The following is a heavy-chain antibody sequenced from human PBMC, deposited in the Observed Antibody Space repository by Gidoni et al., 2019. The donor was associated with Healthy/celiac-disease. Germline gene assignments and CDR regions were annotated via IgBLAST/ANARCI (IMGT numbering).Heavy chain of an antibody. D-gene: IGHD3-22*01. CDR3: AKDREYYYDSSGYLDD. V-gene: IGHV3-23*01. J-gene: IGHJ4*02. CDR1: GLTFSSYA. Sequence: EVQLLESGGGLVQPGGSLRLSCAASGLTFSSYAMSWVRLVPGKGLGWVSAISGSGGSTYYADSVKGRFTISRDNSKNTLYLQMNSLRAEDTAVYYCAKDREYYYDSSGYLDDWGQGTLVTVSS. CDR2: ISGSGGST.